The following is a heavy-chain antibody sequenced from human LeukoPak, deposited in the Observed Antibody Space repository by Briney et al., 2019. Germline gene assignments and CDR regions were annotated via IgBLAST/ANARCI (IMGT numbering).Heavy chain of an antibody. CDR3: ARQGSGYDYYYFDY. CDR1: GYSFTSYW. J-gene: IGHJ4*02. Sequence: GESLKISCKGSGYSFTSYWISWVRQMPGKGLEWMGRIDPSDSYTNCSPSFQGHVTISADKSISTAYLQWSSLKASDTAMYYCARQGSGYDYYYFDYWGQGTLVTVSS. CDR2: IDPSDSYT. D-gene: IGHD5-12*01. V-gene: IGHV5-10-1*01.